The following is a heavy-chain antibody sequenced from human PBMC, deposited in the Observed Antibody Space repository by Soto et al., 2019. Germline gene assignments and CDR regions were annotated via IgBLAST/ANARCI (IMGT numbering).Heavy chain of an antibody. J-gene: IGHJ3*02. Sequence: GASVKVSCKASGYTFTSYDSNWVGQATGQGLEWMGGMNPNSGNTGYAQKFQGGVTMTRNTSISTAYMELRSLRSDDTAVYYCARDLYGDYAGAFDIWGQGTMVTVS. CDR3: ARDLYGDYAGAFDI. D-gene: IGHD4-17*01. CDR1: GYTFTSYD. V-gene: IGHV1-8*01. CDR2: MNPNSGNT.